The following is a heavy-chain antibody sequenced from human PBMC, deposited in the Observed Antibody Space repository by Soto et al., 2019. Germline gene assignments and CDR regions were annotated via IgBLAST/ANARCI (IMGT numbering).Heavy chain of an antibody. V-gene: IGHV3-66*01. CDR1: GFTFTNAW. D-gene: IGHD6-6*01. CDR2: IYSGGST. J-gene: IGHJ6*02. Sequence: EVQLVESGGGLVQPGGSLRLSCAASGFTFTNAWMNWVRQAPGKGLEWVSVIYSGGSTYYADSVKGRFTISRDNSKNTLYHQMNSLRAEDTAVYYCARAARSYYYGMDVWGQGTTVTVSS. CDR3: ARAARSYYYGMDV.